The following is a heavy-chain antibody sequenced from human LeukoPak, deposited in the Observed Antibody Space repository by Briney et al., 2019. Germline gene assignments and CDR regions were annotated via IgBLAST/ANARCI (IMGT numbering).Heavy chain of an antibody. V-gene: IGHV3-23*01. D-gene: IGHD3-16*02. Sequence: GGSLRLSCAASGFTFSSYAMSWVRQAPGKGLEWVSAISGSGGSTYYADSVKGRFTISRDNSKNTLYLQMNSLRAEDTAVYYCAKDRLRLGGLSLYANWFDPWGQGTLVTVSS. CDR3: AKDRLRLGGLSLYANWFDP. CDR2: ISGSGGST. CDR1: GFTFSSYA. J-gene: IGHJ5*02.